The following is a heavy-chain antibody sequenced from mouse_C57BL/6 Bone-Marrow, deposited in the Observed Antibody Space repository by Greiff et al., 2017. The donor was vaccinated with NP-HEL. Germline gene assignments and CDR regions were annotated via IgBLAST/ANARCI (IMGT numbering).Heavy chain of an antibody. Sequence: QVQLQQSGAELVKPGASVKMSCKASGYTFTSYWITWVKQRPGQGLEWIGDIYPGSGSTNYNEKFKSKATLTVDTSSSTAYMQLSSLTSEDSAVYYCARGTYYSKGTFAYWGQGTLVTVSA. V-gene: IGHV1-55*01. J-gene: IGHJ3*01. D-gene: IGHD2-5*01. CDR1: GYTFTSYW. CDR2: IYPGSGST. CDR3: ARGTYYSKGTFAY.